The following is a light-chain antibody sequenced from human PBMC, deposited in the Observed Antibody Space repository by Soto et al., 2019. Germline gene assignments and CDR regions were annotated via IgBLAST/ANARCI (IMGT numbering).Light chain of an antibody. CDR3: QQYNSYPS. Sequence: DIQMTQSPSTLSASVGDRVIITCRGSQSISSWLAWYQQKAGKAPKLLIYKASSLESGVPSRFSGSGSGTEFTLTISSLQPDDFATYYCQQYNSYPSFGGGTKVEIK. J-gene: IGKJ4*01. CDR2: KAS. V-gene: IGKV1-5*03. CDR1: QSISSW.